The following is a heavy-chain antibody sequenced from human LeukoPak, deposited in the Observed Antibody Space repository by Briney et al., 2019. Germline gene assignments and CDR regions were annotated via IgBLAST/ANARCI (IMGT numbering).Heavy chain of an antibody. Sequence: GGSLRLSCAASGFTVSSNYMSWVRQAPGKGLEWVSVIYSGGSTYYADSVKGRFTTSRDNSKNTLYLQMNSLRAEDTAVYYCARGRLYYYDSSGYRSPYYFDYWGQGTLVTVSS. J-gene: IGHJ4*02. V-gene: IGHV3-53*01. CDR2: IYSGGST. CDR1: GFTVSSNY. D-gene: IGHD3-22*01. CDR3: ARGRLYYYDSSGYRSPYYFDY.